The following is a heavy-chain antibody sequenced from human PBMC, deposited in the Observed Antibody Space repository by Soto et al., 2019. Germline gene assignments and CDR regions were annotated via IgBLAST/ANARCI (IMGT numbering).Heavy chain of an antibody. Sequence: GGSLRLSCAASGFTFSSYWMSWVRQAPGKGLEWVANIKQDGSEKYYVDSVKGRFTISRDNAKNSLYLQMNSLRAEDTAVDYCARVVLRYFDWSDPTDAVDIWGQGTMVTVS. D-gene: IGHD3-9*01. V-gene: IGHV3-7*01. CDR3: ARVVLRYFDWSDPTDAVDI. CDR2: IKQDGSEK. J-gene: IGHJ3*02. CDR1: GFTFSSYW.